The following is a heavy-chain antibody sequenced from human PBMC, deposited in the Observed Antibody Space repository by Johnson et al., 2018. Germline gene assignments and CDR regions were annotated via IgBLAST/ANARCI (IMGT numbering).Heavy chain of an antibody. J-gene: IGHJ6*02. CDR2: IYYTGDT. CDR1: GGSISRYY. D-gene: IGHD1-26*01. CDR3: ASGGMVGEYYGRDV. V-gene: IGHV4-59*01. Sequence: QVQLQESGPGLMKPSETLSLTCTVSGGSISRYYWTWVRQPPGKGLEWVGHIYYTGDTSYNPSLKSRVTISVDTSKNQFSLKLNSLTSADTAVYYCASGGMVGEYYGRDVWGQGTTVTVSS.